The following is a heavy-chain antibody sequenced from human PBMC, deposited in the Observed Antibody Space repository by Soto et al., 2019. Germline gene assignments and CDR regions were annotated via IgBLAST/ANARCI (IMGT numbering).Heavy chain of an antibody. J-gene: IGHJ6*02. V-gene: IGHV3-33*01. Sequence: QVQLVESGGGVVQPGRSLRLSCAASGFTFSSYGMHWVRQAPGKGLEWVAVIWYDGSNKYYADSVKGRFTISRDNSKNTLYLQMNSLRAEDTAVYYCARGHYYGSGSYYDYYYYGMDVWGQGTTVTVSS. CDR2: IWYDGSNK. D-gene: IGHD3-10*01. CDR3: ARGHYYGSGSYYDYYYYGMDV. CDR1: GFTFSSYG.